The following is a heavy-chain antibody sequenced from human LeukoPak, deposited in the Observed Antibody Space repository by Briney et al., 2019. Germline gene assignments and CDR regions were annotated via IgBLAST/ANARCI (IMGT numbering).Heavy chain of an antibody. CDR3: ARGYCSSTSCRDSNWFDP. CDR1: GGSISSSSYY. CDR2: IYYSGST. J-gene: IGHJ5*02. D-gene: IGHD2-2*01. Sequence: SETLSLTCTVSGGSISSSSYYWGWIRQPPGKGLEWIGSIYYSGSTYYNPSLKSRVTVSVDTSKNQFSLKLSSVTAADTAVYYCARGYCSSTSCRDSNWFDPWGQGTLVTVSS. V-gene: IGHV4-39*07.